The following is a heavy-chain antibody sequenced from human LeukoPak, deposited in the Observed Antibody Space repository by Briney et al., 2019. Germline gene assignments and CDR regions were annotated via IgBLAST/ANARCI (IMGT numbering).Heavy chain of an antibody. CDR2: IYYSGST. V-gene: IGHV4-30-4*01. CDR3: ARGGATVTDY. D-gene: IGHD4-17*01. J-gene: IGHJ4*02. Sequence: PSETLSLTCTVSGGSISSGDYYWSWIRQPPGKGLEWIGYIYYSGSTYYNPSLKSRVTISVATSKTQFSLKLNSVTAADTAVYYCARGGATVTDYWGQGNLVTVSS. CDR1: GGSISSGDYY.